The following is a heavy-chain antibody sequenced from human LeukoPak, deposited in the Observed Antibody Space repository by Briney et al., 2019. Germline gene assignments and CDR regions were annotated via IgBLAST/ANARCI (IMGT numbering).Heavy chain of an antibody. V-gene: IGHV4-34*01. CDR2: INHSGST. J-gene: IGHJ4*02. D-gene: IGHD6-6*01. Sequence: TSSETLSLTCAVYGGSFSGYYWSWIRQPPGKGLEWIGEINHSGSTNYNPSLKSRVTISVDTSKNQFSLKLSSVTAADTAVYYCARAGVAARRIDYWGQGTLVTVSS. CDR1: GGSFSGYY. CDR3: ARAGVAARRIDY.